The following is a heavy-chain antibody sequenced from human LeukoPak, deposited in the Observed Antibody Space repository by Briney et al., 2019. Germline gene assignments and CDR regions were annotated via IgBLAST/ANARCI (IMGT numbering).Heavy chain of an antibody. CDR2: ISAYNGNT. J-gene: IGHJ5*02. Sequence: ASVKVSCKASGYTFTSYGISWVRQAPGQGLEWMGWISAYNGNTNYAQKLQGRVTMTTDTSTSTAYMELRSLRSDDTAVYYCARMGLGAAAGNWFDPWGQGTLVTVSS. D-gene: IGHD6-13*01. CDR3: ARMGLGAAAGNWFDP. CDR1: GYTFTSYG. V-gene: IGHV1-18*01.